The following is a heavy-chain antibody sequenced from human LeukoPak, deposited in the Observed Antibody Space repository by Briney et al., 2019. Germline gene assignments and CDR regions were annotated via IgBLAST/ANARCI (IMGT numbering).Heavy chain of an antibody. CDR1: GGSISSYY. CDR3: ARAGYSSSWYRVNAFDI. Sequence: SETLSLTCTVSGGSISSYYWSWIRQPPGKGLEWIGNIYYSGSTNYNPSLKSRVTISVDTSKNQFSLKLSSVTAADTAVYYCARAGYSSSWYRVNAFDIWGQGTMVTVSS. V-gene: IGHV4-59*08. CDR2: IYYSGST. J-gene: IGHJ3*02. D-gene: IGHD6-13*01.